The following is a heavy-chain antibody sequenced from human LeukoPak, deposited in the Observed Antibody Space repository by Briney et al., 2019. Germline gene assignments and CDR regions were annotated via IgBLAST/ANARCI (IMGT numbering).Heavy chain of an antibody. Sequence: GGSLRLSCAASGFTFSSYDMHWVRQATGKGLEWVSAIGTAGDTYYPGSVKGRFTISRENAKNSLYLQMNSLRAGDTAVYYCARGKYFYDSRGYYDYWGQGTLDTVSS. J-gene: IGHJ4*02. CDR1: GFTFSSYD. D-gene: IGHD3-22*01. CDR3: ARGKYFYDSRGYYDY. V-gene: IGHV3-13*01. CDR2: IGTAGDT.